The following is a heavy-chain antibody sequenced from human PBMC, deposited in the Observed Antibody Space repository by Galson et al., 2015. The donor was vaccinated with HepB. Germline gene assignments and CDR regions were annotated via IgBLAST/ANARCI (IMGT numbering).Heavy chain of an antibody. Sequence: SLRLSCAASEFSFGNAWMSWVRQAPGKGLEWVGRIKSNTDGGTADYAAPVKGRFTISRDDSKNTLYVQMNSLKTEDTAVYYCTSGRGLPRPYYYYGMDVWGQGTTVTVSS. J-gene: IGHJ6*02. V-gene: IGHV3-15*01. CDR3: TSGRGLPRPYYYYGMDV. CDR1: EFSFGNAW. D-gene: IGHD2-15*01. CDR2: IKSNTDGGTA.